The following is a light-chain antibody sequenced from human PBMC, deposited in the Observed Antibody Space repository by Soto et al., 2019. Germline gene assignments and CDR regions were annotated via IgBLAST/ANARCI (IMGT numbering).Light chain of an antibody. Sequence: DIQLTQSPSFLSASVGDRVTITCRASQGISSYLAWYQQKPGKAPKLLIYAASTLQSGGPSRFSGSGSGTEFTRTISSLQPEDFATNYCQQLNSYPLTFGPVTKVDI. CDR2: AAS. V-gene: IGKV1-9*01. CDR3: QQLNSYPLT. CDR1: QGISSY. J-gene: IGKJ3*01.